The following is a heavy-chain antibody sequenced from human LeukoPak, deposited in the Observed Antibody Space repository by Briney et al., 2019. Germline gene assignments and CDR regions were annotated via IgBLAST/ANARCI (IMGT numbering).Heavy chain of an antibody. CDR2: INHSGST. V-gene: IGHV4-39*07. D-gene: IGHD3-10*01. J-gene: IGHJ4*02. Sequence: SETLSLTCTVSGGSVSSGSYYWSWIRQPPGKGLEWIGEINHSGSTNYNPSLKSRVTISVDTSKNQFSLKLSSVTAADTAVYYCARGYYYRSGSYSDFDYWGQGTLVTVSS. CDR3: ARGYYYRSGSYSDFDY. CDR1: GGSVSSGSYY.